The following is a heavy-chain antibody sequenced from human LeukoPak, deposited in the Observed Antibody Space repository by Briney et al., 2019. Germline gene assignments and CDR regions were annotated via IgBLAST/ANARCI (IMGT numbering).Heavy chain of an antibody. CDR2: IIPIFGTA. Sequence: SVKVSCKASGGTFSSYAISWVRQAPGQWLEWMGGIIPIFGTANYAQKFQGRVTITADESPSTAYMELSSLRSEDTAVYYCARCGSSSSCYQPPCAFDIWGQGTMVTVSS. CDR3: ARCGSSSSCYQPPCAFDI. V-gene: IGHV1-69*01. CDR1: GGTFSSYA. D-gene: IGHD2-2*01. J-gene: IGHJ3*02.